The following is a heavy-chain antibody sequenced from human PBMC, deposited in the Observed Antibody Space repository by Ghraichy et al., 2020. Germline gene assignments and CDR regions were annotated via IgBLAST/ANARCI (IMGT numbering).Heavy chain of an antibody. V-gene: IGHV3-23*01. CDR1: GFAFSDFP. J-gene: IGHJ4*02. Sequence: GESLNISCAASGFAFSDFPMSWVRQGPGKGLEWVSAIDETGDKTYYTDSLKGRFTISRDNSKNTLYLQMNSLRADDTAIYYCAKYVYGDFVNWGQGTLVTVAS. CDR3: AKYVYGDFVN. CDR2: IDETGDKT. D-gene: IGHD4-17*01.